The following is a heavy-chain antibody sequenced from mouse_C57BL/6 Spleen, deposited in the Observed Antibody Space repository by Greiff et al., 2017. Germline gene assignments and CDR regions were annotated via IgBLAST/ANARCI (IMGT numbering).Heavy chain of an antibody. Sequence: EVKLQESGAELVRPGASVKLSCTASGFNIKDDYMHWVKQRPEQGLEWIGWIDPENGDTEYASKFQGKATITADTSSNTAYLQLSSLTSEDTAVYYCTRGTTVVNAMDYWGQGTSVTVSS. CDR2: IDPENGDT. CDR3: TRGTTVVNAMDY. D-gene: IGHD1-1*01. J-gene: IGHJ4*01. V-gene: IGHV14-4*01. CDR1: GFNIKDDY.